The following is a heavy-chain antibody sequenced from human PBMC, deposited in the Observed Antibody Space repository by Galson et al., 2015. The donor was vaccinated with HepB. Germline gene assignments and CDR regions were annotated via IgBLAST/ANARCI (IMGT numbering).Heavy chain of an antibody. V-gene: IGHV3-64*05. CDR1: GFKFYNYA. Sequence: SLRLSCAASGFKFYNYAMHWLRQAPGKRLEYVSAISSNGDDTWYADSVKGRFTTSRDNSKNTLYVQMSTLRPEDTAVYYCSSDAFDVWGQGTMVIVSS. CDR3: SSDAFDV. J-gene: IGHJ3*01. CDR2: ISSNGDDT.